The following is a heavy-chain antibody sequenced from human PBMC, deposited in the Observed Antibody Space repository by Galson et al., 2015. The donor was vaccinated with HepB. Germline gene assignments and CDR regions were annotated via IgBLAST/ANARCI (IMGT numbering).Heavy chain of an antibody. J-gene: IGHJ4*02. D-gene: IGHD3-3*01. Sequence: SVKVSCKASGYTFTSYAMHWVRQAPGQRLEWMGWINAGNGNTKYSQKFQGRVTITRDTSASTAYMELSSLRSEDTAVYYCARDPASSHDFWSGYLDYWGQGTLVTVSS. CDR3: ARDPASSHDFWSGYLDY. V-gene: IGHV1-3*01. CDR1: GYTFTSYA. CDR2: INAGNGNT.